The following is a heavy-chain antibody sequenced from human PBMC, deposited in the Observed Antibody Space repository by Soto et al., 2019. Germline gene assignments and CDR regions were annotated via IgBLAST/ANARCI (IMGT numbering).Heavy chain of an antibody. CDR2: ISGSGST. CDR3: AKALRFTFTTGYYMDV. V-gene: IGHV3-23*01. D-gene: IGHD3-16*01. Sequence: EVQLLKSRGGLVQPGGSLRLSCAASGFTVSSYAMSWVRQAPGKGLEWVSVISGSGSTYSADSVKGRFTISRDSSKNTVYLQMNSLRAEDTAVYYCAKALRFTFTTGYYMDVWGRGTIVTVSS. CDR1: GFTVSSYA. J-gene: IGHJ6*03.